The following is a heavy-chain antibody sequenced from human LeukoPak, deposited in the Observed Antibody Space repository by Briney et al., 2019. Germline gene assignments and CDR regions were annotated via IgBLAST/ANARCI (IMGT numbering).Heavy chain of an antibody. CDR1: GFTFSSYA. CDR2: ISGSGGST. CDR3: AKDYSGSYYVGDVVDY. V-gene: IGHV3-23*01. J-gene: IGHJ4*02. Sequence: GGSLRLSCAPSGFTFSSYAMSWVRQAPGKGLEWVSAISGSGGSTYHADSVKGRFTISRDNSKNTLYLQMNSLRAEDTAVYYCAKDYSGSYYVGDVVDYWRQGGLVAVS. D-gene: IGHD1-26*01.